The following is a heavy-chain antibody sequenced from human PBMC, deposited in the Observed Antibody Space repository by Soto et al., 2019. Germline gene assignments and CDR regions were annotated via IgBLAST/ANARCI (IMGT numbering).Heavy chain of an antibody. J-gene: IGHJ6*02. CDR1: GFTFSSYG. Sequence: PGGSLRLSCAASGFTFSSYGLHWVSQAPGKGLEWAAVISYDGSNNYCADSVNGRFTISIDNSKNTLYLQMKSLRAEDTAAYYCAKAVGYCSSTSCRDYYFYYGMDVWGQGTTVTVSS. V-gene: IGHV3-30*18. D-gene: IGHD2-2*01. CDR2: ISYDGSNN. CDR3: AKAVGYCSSTSCRDYYFYYGMDV.